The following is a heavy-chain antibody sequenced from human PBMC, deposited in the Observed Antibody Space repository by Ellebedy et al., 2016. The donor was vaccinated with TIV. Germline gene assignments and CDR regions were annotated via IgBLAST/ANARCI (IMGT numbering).Heavy chain of an antibody. CDR2: IYTGGST. D-gene: IGHD5-24*01. V-gene: IGHV3-53*01. Sequence: GESLKISCAASGFTVSSNYMSWVRQAPGKGLEWVSVIYTGGSTYYADSVKGRFTISRDNSKNTLYLQMNSLRAEDTAVYYCARVGDGYSWYFDLWGRGTLVTVSS. CDR1: GFTVSSNY. CDR3: ARVGDGYSWYFDL. J-gene: IGHJ2*01.